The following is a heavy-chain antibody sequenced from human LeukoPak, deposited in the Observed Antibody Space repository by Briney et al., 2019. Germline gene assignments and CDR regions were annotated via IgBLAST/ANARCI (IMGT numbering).Heavy chain of an antibody. CDR2: INTGGST. Sequence: SETLSLTCGVSGGSLSRYYWSWIRQPPGRGLEWIGEINTGGSTNYNPSLKSRVTISVDTSKNQFSLNLDSVTAADTAVYYCARDDLVSTSTGGFDVWGLGILVTVSS. V-gene: IGHV4-34*01. CDR1: GGSLSRYY. D-gene: IGHD2-8*02. CDR3: ARDDLVSTSTGGFDV. J-gene: IGHJ4*02.